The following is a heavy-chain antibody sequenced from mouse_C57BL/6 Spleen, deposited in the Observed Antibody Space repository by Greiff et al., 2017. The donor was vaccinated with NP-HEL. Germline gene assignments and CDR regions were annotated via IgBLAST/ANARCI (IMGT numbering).Heavy chain of an antibody. CDR2: IRNKANGYTT. CDR1: GFTFTDYY. J-gene: IGHJ2*01. CDR3: ARSYDYDEGAYFDY. D-gene: IGHD2-4*01. V-gene: IGHV7-3*01. Sequence: EVQLQESGGGLVQPGGSLSLSCAASGFTFTDYYMSWVRQPPGKALEWLGFIRNKANGYTTEYSASVKGRFTISRDNSQSILYLQMNALRAEDSATYYCARSYDYDEGAYFDYWGQGTTLTVSS.